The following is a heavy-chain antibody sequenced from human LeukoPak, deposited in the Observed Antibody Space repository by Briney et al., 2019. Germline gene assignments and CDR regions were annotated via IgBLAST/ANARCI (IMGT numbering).Heavy chain of an antibody. CDR3: ARTDTASVGLDY. Sequence: GASVKVSCKASGYTFTSCDINWVRQATGQGLEWMGWMNPNSGNTGYAQKFQGRVTMTRNTSISTAYMELSSLRSEDTAVYYCARTDTASVGLDYWGQGTLVTVSS. D-gene: IGHD5-18*01. CDR1: GYTFTSCD. J-gene: IGHJ4*02. CDR2: MNPNSGNT. V-gene: IGHV1-8*01.